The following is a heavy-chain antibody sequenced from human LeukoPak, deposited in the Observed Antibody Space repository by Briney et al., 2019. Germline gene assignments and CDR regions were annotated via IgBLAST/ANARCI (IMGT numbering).Heavy chain of an antibody. V-gene: IGHV3-33*01. J-gene: IGHJ6*02. D-gene: IGHD2-2*01. CDR3: ARARAQLKPFLDV. Sequence: PGGCLRLSSAASGFTFSSYGMYWVRQAPGKRLEWVAVIWYDGSNKYYADSVKGRFTISRDNSKNTLYLQMNSLRAEDTAVYYCARARAQLKPFLDVWGQGTTVTVSS. CDR2: IWYDGSNK. CDR1: GFTFSSYG.